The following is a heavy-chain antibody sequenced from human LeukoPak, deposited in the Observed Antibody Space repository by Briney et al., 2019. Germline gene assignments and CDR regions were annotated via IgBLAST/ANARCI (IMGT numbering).Heavy chain of an antibody. D-gene: IGHD3-10*01. J-gene: IGHJ4*02. CDR3: ARDGTMVRGVIMLYYFDY. CDR1: GGSISSFY. Sequence: PSETLSLTCTVSGGSISSFYWNWIRQPAGKGLEWIGRIYASGSTSYNPSLKTRVTMSLDTSQNQFSLKLTSVTAADTAVYYCARDGTMVRGVIMLYYFDYWGQGTLVTVSS. V-gene: IGHV4-4*07. CDR2: IYASGST.